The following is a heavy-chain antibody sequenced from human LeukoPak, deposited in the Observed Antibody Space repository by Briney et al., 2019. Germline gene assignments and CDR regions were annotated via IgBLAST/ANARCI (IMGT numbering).Heavy chain of an antibody. V-gene: IGHV3-23*01. CDR2: ISGSGGNT. Sequence: PGGSLRLSCAGSGFTFANYAMVWVRQTPGKGLQWVSAISGSGGNTYYADSVQGRFTMSRDNSKNTLYLQMNSLRAEDTAVYYCAKDPNGGYVGAFDFQRWGQGTQVTVSS. CDR3: AKDPNGGYVGAFDFQR. CDR1: GFTFANYA. J-gene: IGHJ1*01. D-gene: IGHD5-12*01.